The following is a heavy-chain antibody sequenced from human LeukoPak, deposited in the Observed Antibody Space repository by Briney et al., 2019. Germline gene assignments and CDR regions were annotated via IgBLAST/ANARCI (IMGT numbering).Heavy chain of an antibody. J-gene: IGHJ4*02. Sequence: SETLSLTCTVSGGSISSSSYYWGWIRRPPGKGLEWIGSIYYSGSTYYNPSLKSRVTISVDTSKNQFSLKLSSVTAGDTAVYYCARGIRLGELSFDYWGQGTLVTVSS. CDR1: GGSISSSSYY. CDR2: IYYSGST. CDR3: ARGIRLGELSFDY. D-gene: IGHD3-16*02. V-gene: IGHV4-39*01.